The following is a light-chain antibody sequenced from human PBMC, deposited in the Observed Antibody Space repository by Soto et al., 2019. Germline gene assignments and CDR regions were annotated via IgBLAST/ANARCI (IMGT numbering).Light chain of an antibody. CDR3: QQRDSWPIT. J-gene: IGKJ5*01. V-gene: IGKV3-11*01. CDR1: QSVDSY. CDR2: GAS. Sequence: IVLIQSPATLSVSPGERATLSCRASQSVDSYLVWYQQKPGQAPRLLIFGASNRATGIPARFSGSGSGTDFTLTINSLEPDDFAVYYCQQRDSWPITFGQGTRLEI.